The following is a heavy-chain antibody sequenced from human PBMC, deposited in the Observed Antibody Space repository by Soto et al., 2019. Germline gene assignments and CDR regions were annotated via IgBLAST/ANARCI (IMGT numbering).Heavy chain of an antibody. Sequence: SETLSLTCTVSCGSINNHYWSWSRSHPEKGLEWIGYIYDAASTNYNTSLKSRVTMSVDTSKNQFSLNLTSLTAADTAIYYCARANWYSEYWGQGTLVTGSS. CDR1: CGSINNHY. CDR3: ARANWYSEY. CDR2: IYDAAST. J-gene: IGHJ4*02. D-gene: IGHD7-27*01. V-gene: IGHV4-59*11.